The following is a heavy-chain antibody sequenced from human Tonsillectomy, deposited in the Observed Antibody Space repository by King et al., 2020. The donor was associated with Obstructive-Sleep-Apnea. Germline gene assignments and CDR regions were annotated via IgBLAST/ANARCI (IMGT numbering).Heavy chain of an antibody. J-gene: IGHJ6*02. Sequence: QLQESGPGLVKPSETLSLTCTVSGGSISSYYWSWIRQPPGKGLEWIGYIYYSGSTNYNPSLKSRVTISVDTSKNQFSLKLSSVTAADTAVYYCARDSWVRNYYGSGSWDYYGMDVWGQGTTVTVSS. V-gene: IGHV4-59*01. CDR3: ARDSWVRNYYGSGSWDYYGMDV. CDR1: GGSISSYY. D-gene: IGHD3-10*01. CDR2: IYYSGST.